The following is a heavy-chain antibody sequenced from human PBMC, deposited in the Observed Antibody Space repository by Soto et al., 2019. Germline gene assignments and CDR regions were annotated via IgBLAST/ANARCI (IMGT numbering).Heavy chain of an antibody. D-gene: IGHD4-17*01. CDR2: MYFSGST. CDR3: ARRTRSLGPFDY. Sequence: QVQLQESGPGLVKPSETLSLTCSVSGGSVNNYYWTWIRQPPGKGLEWIGHMYFSGSTNYNPSLKSRVTMSVDTSKNQFSLQLRSVTSADTAVYYCARRTRSLGPFDYWGQGTLLTVSS. CDR1: GGSVNNYY. J-gene: IGHJ4*02. V-gene: IGHV4-59*02.